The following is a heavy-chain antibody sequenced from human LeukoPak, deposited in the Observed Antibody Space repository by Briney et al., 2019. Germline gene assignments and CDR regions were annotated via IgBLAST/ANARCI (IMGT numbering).Heavy chain of an antibody. J-gene: IGHJ5*02. Sequence: SGTLSLTCTVSGDSINSYYWSWIRQPPGKGLEWIGYIFYTGSTTYNPSLKSRVTISVDTSKNQFSLKLSSVTAADTAVYYCARDRTSFLFDPWGQGTLVTVSS. D-gene: IGHD3-16*02. CDR2: IFYTGST. CDR3: ARDRTSFLFDP. V-gene: IGHV4-59*01. CDR1: GDSINSYY.